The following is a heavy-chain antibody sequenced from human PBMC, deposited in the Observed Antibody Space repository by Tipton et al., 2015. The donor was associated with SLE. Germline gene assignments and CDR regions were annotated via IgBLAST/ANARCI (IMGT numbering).Heavy chain of an antibody. CDR3: ARHRGLYTSNWSHDAFDI. D-gene: IGHD6-13*01. Sequence: TLSLTCAVYGGSFSGYYWSWIRQPPGKGLEWIGEINHSGSTNYNPSLKSRVTISVDTSKNQFSLHLNSVTPEDTAVYYCARHRGLYTSNWSHDAFDIWGQGTMVPVSS. J-gene: IGHJ3*02. CDR1: GGSFSGYY. CDR2: INHSGST. V-gene: IGHV4-34*01.